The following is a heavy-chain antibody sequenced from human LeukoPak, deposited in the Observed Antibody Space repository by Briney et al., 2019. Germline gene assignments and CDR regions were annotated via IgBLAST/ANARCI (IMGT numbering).Heavy chain of an antibody. CDR2: IYRCGST. J-gene: IGHJ6*03. CDR3: AGWLLRYRYYYYMDV. CDR1: GFTFSTNY. V-gene: IGHV3-66*03. D-gene: IGHD3-9*01. Sequence: SGGPLRLSCAASGFTFSTNYMSWVRQAPGKGLEWVSVIYRCGSTYYSDSVKGRFTISRDNAKNSLYLQMNSLRAEDTAVYYCAGWLLRYRYYYYMDVGGKGTTVTVSS.